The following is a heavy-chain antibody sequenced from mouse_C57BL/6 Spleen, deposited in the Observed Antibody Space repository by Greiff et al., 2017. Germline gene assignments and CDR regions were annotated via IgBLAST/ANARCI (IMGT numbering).Heavy chain of an antibody. D-gene: IGHD1-1*01. CDR2: INYDGSST. V-gene: IGHV5-16*01. CDR1: GFTFSDYY. CDR3: AREESSYGCAY. J-gene: IGHJ3*01. Sequence: EVKVVESEGGLVQPGSSMKLSCTASGFTFSDYYMAWVRQVPEKGLEWVANINYDGSSTYSLDSLKSRFIISRDNAKNILYLQMSSLTSEDTATYYCAREESSYGCAYWGQGTLVTVSA.